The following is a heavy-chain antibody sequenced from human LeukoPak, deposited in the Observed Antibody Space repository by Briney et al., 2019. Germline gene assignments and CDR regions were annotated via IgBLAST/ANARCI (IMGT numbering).Heavy chain of an antibody. CDR2: IGWNSVKI. J-gene: IGHJ4*02. CDR3: AKAAPGQRLVVDYFHY. D-gene: IGHD6-13*01. Sequence: PGRSLTLSCAASGFTFGSYAMNRVRQVPGKGLEWVSSIGWNSVKIGYADSVKGRFTISRDNAKNSLYLQMNSLRPEDTAFYYCAKAAPGQRLVVDYFHYWGQGILVTVSS. CDR1: GFTFGSYA. V-gene: IGHV3-9*01.